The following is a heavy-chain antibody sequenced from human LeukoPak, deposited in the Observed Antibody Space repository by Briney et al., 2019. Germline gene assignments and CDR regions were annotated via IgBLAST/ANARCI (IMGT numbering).Heavy chain of an antibody. Sequence: GGTLGLSCAASGFTFSSYGMSWVRQAPGKGLEWVSAISGSGGSTYYADSVKGRFTISRDNSKNTLYLQMNSLRAGDTAVYYCSKWKAIVLVPAARSPIDYWGQGTLVTVSS. J-gene: IGHJ4*02. CDR2: ISGSGGST. CDR1: GFTFSSYG. V-gene: IGHV3-23*01. D-gene: IGHD2-2*01. CDR3: SKWKAIVLVPAARSPIDY.